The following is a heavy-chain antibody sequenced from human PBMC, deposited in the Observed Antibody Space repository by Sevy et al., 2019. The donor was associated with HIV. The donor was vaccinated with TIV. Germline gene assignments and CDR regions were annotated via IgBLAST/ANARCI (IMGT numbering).Heavy chain of an antibody. CDR1: GYTFDSHD. CDR3: ARGLSYSYAKRGDWVNWYLDV. Sequence: ASVKVSCKASGYTFDSHDINWIRQAPGQGLEWMGWMNPNSGNTGYAQRFQGRVTMTRTTSTSTAYMELSGLRSEDTALYYCARGLSYSYAKRGDWVNWYLDVWGSGTLVTVSS. J-gene: IGHJ2*01. D-gene: IGHD2-21*01. V-gene: IGHV1-8*01. CDR2: MNPNSGNT.